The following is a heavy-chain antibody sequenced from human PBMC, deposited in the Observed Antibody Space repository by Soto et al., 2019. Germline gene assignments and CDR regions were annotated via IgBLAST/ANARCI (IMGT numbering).Heavy chain of an antibody. CDR2: IYPGDSDT. Sequence: GESLKISCKGSGYSFASYWIGWVRQIPGKGLEWMGIIYPGDSDTRYSPSFQGQVTISADKSISSAYLQWNSLKASDTAMYYCAGSVYSHSWTYWGQGTLVTVSS. J-gene: IGHJ4*02. V-gene: IGHV5-51*01. D-gene: IGHD5-18*01. CDR3: AGSVYSHSWTY. CDR1: GYSFASYW.